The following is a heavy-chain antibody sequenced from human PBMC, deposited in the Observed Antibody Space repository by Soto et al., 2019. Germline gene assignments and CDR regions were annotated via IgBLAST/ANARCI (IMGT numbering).Heavy chain of an antibody. Sequence: PSETLSLTCAVYGGSFSGYYWSWIRQPPGKGLEWIGEINHSGSTNYNPSLKSRVTISVDTSKNQFSLKLSSVTAADTAVYYCARKYYDFWSGYYGGWFDPWGQGTLVTVSS. CDR2: INHSGST. V-gene: IGHV4-34*01. CDR1: GGSFSGYY. CDR3: ARKYYDFWSGYYGGWFDP. J-gene: IGHJ5*02. D-gene: IGHD3-3*01.